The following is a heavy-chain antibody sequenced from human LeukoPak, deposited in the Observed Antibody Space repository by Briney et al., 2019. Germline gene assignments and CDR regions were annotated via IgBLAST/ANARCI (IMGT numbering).Heavy chain of an antibody. D-gene: IGHD6-19*01. J-gene: IGHJ4*02. CDR3: VKGEGTYSSGWYSIVY. CDR2: ISSNGGST. Sequence: GGSLRLSCSASGFTFSSYAMHWVRQAPGEGLEYVSAISSNGGSTYYADSVKGRFTISRDNSKNTLYLQMSSLRAEDTAVYYCVKGEGTYSSGWYSIVYWGQGTLVTVSS. V-gene: IGHV3-64D*06. CDR1: GFTFSSYA.